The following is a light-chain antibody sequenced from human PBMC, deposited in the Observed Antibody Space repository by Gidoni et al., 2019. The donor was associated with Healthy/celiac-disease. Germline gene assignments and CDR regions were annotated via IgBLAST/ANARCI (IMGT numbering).Light chain of an antibody. CDR1: HTLLHSNGYNY. V-gene: IGKV2-28*01. CDR2: LGS. Sequence: DIVMTQSPLSLPVTPGEPASISCRSSHTLLHSNGYNYLDWYLQKPGQSQQLLIYLGSNRASGVPDRFSGSGSGTDFTLKISRVEAEDVGVYYCMKALQTLYTFGQGTKLEIK. J-gene: IGKJ2*01. CDR3: MKALQTLYT.